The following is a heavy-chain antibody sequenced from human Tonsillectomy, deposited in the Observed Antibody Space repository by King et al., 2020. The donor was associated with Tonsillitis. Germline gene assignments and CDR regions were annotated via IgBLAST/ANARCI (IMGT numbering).Heavy chain of an antibody. J-gene: IGHJ3*02. CDR2: IHPNSGVT. V-gene: IGHV1-2*02. D-gene: IGHD2-2*01. Sequence: QLVQSGAEVKMPGASVKVSCKASGYTFRDYHIHWVRQAPGQGLEWMGRIHPNSGVTNFAQKFQGRVAMTRDTSISTANMELYSLSSDDSAVYYCARAQLLLAFDIWGQGTMVTVSS. CDR1: GYTFRDYH. CDR3: ARAQLLLAFDI.